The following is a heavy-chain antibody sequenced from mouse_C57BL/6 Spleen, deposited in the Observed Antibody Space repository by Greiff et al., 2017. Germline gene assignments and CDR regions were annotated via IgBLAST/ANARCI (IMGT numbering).Heavy chain of an antibody. CDR3: ARRGDKDAMDY. V-gene: IGHV5-6*02. CDR1: GFTFSSYG. D-gene: IGHD3-3*01. Sequence: EVKVVESGGDLVKPGGSLKLSCAASGFTFSSYGMSWVRQTPDKRLEWVATISSGGSYTYYPDSVKGRFTISRDNAKNTLYLQMSSLKSEDTAMYYCARRGDKDAMDYWGQGTSVTVSS. J-gene: IGHJ4*01. CDR2: ISSGGSYT.